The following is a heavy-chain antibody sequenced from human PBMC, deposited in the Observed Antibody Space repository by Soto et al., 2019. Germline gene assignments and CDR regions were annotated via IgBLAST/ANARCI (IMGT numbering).Heavy chain of an antibody. V-gene: IGHV4-4*07. CDR3: ASQEAFGELLTVDY. CDR1: GGSISSYY. CDR2: IYTSGST. J-gene: IGHJ4*02. Sequence: PSETLSLTCTVSGGSISSYYWSWIRQPAGKGLEWIGRIYTSGSTNYNPSLKSRVTMSVDTSKNQFSLKLSSVTAADTAVYYCASQEAFGELLTVDYWGQGPLVTVSS. D-gene: IGHD3-10*01.